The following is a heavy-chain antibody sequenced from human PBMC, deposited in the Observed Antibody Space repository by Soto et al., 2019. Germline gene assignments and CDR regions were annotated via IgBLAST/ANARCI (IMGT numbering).Heavy chain of an antibody. CDR2: IIPIFGTA. V-gene: IGHV1-69*13. CDR3: ARAYYYDSSGDAWFDP. D-gene: IGHD3-22*01. Sequence: SVKVSGKASGGTFSSFAISWVRQAPGQGLEWMGGIIPIFGTANYAQKFQGRVTITADESTSTAYMELSSLRSEDTAVYYCARAYYYDSSGDAWFDPWGQGTLVTVSS. J-gene: IGHJ5*02. CDR1: GGTFSSFA.